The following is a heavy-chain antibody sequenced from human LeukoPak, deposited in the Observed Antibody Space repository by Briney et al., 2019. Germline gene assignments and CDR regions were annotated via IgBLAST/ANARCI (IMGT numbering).Heavy chain of an antibody. D-gene: IGHD3-22*01. CDR3: ARYSQYYFDSNTSTRKYYFDY. CDR2: IYYSGSA. Sequence: PSQTLSLTCTVSGGSIGIDDYYWSWIRQPPGKGLEWIGYIYYSGSAYYNPSLKSRVTLSIDTSKNQFSLNLSSVTAADTAVYYCARYSQYYFDSNTSTRKYYFDYWGQGALVTVSS. J-gene: IGHJ4*02. V-gene: IGHV4-30-4*01. CDR1: GGSIGIDDYY.